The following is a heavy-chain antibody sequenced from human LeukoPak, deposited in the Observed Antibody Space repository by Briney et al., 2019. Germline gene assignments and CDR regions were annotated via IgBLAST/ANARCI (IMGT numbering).Heavy chain of an antibody. J-gene: IGHJ4*02. Sequence: GGSLRLSCAASGFTFSNAWMSWVRQAPGKGLEWVGRIKSKTDGGTTDYAAPVKGRFTTSRDDSKNTLYLQMNSLKTEDTAVYYCTTDLYLADGYNYPGAYYFDYWGQGTLVTVSS. CDR2: IKSKTDGGTT. CDR1: GFTFSNAW. D-gene: IGHD5-24*01. CDR3: TTDLYLADGYNYPGAYYFDY. V-gene: IGHV3-15*01.